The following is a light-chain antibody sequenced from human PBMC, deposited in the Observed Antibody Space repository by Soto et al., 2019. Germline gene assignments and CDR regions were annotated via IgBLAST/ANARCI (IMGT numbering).Light chain of an antibody. Sequence: QSALTQPASVSGSPGQSIPISCTGTSSDVGDYNFVSWYQHHPGKAPKLMIYDVSNRPSGVSNRLSGSKSGNTASLTISGGQADDEADYYFSSYTGSSTYVFGTGTKLTVL. J-gene: IGLJ1*01. V-gene: IGLV2-14*03. CDR2: DVS. CDR3: SSYTGSSTYV. CDR1: SSDVGDYNF.